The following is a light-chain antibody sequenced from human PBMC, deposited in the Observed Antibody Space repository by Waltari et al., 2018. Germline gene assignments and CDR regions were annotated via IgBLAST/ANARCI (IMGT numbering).Light chain of an antibody. CDR3: QKYYSTPRT. V-gene: IGKV4-1*01. CDR2: WAS. CDR1: QSVLYSSNNKNY. Sequence: DIVMTQSPDSLAVSLGESATINCKSSQSVLYSSNNKNYLAWYQQRPGQPPKLLIYWASTRESGVPDRFSGSGSGTDFTLTISSLQAEDVAVYYCQKYYSTPRTFGQGTKVEIE. J-gene: IGKJ1*01.